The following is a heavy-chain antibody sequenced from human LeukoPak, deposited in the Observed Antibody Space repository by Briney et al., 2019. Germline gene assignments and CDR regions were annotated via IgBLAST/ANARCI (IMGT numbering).Heavy chain of an antibody. J-gene: IGHJ6*03. V-gene: IGHV4-38-2*02. CDR1: GYSISSGYY. CDR3: ARERTGRQIRFLFYYYYMDV. CDR2: IYHSGST. Sequence: SETLSLTCTVSGYSISSGYYWGWIRQPPGKGLEWIGSIYHSGSTYYNPFLKSRVTISVDTSKNQFSLKLSSVTAADTAVYYCARERTGRQIRFLFYYYYMDVWGKGTTVTVSS. D-gene: IGHD3-3*01.